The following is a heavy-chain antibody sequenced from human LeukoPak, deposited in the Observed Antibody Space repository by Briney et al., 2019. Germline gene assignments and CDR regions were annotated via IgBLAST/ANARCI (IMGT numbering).Heavy chain of an antibody. V-gene: IGHV3-30*01. Sequence: GRSLRLSCAASGFTFSSYAMHWVRQAPGKGLEWVAVISYDGSNKYYADSVKDRLTISRDNSKKTLYLQMNSLRAEDTAVYYCARDNYDSSGYYYVTPGYFQHWGQGTLVTVSS. J-gene: IGHJ1*01. CDR1: GFTFSSYA. CDR3: ARDNYDSSGYYYVTPGYFQH. D-gene: IGHD3-22*01. CDR2: ISYDGSNK.